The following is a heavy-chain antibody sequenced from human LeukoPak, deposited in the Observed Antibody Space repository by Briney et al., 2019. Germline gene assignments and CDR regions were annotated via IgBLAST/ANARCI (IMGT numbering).Heavy chain of an antibody. D-gene: IGHD3-10*01. CDR2: ISSSGSTI. Sequence: GGSLRLSCAASGFTFSDYYMSWIRQAPGKGLEWVSYISSSGSTIYYADSVKGRFTISRDNAKNSLYLQMNRLRAEDTAVYYCARVLLWFDYYMDVWGKGTTVTVSS. J-gene: IGHJ6*03. CDR1: GFTFSDYY. V-gene: IGHV3-11*04. CDR3: ARVLLWFDYYMDV.